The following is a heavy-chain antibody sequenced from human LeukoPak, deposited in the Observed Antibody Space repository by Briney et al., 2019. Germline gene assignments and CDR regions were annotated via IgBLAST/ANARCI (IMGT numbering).Heavy chain of an antibody. CDR2: MNPDSGDT. CDR1: GFTFTTHD. D-gene: IGHD6-13*01. Sequence: GASVTVSWKTSGFTFTTHDMSWVRQATGQGLEWMGWMNPDSGDTNYAQKFQGRVTMTRNTSISTAYMELSSLRSEDTAIYYCARGLGDYNTNWFPVSGYWGQGTLVTVSS. J-gene: IGHJ4*02. CDR3: ARGLGDYNTNWFPVSGY. V-gene: IGHV1-8*01.